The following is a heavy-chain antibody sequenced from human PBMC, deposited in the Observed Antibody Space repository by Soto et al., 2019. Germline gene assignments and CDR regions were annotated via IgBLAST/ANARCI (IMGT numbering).Heavy chain of an antibody. CDR3: AREGVSMFFFDY. J-gene: IGHJ4*02. CDR2: INPSGVTI. CDR1: GDTSTNYH. D-gene: IGHD3-10*02. V-gene: IGHV1-46*01. Sequence: ASVKVSCKASGDTSTNYHVHWARQAPGQGLEWMGIINPSGVTISYAQKFQGRLTVTRDTSTSTVYMELTTLRSEDTAVYYCAREGVSMFFFDYWGQGTLVTVS.